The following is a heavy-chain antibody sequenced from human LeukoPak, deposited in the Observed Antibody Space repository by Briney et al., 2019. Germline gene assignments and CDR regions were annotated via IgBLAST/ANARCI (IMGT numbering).Heavy chain of an antibody. CDR3: ARQSVLRYFDWFGFLDY. Sequence: GESLKISCKGSGYSFTSYWIGWVRQMPGKGLEWMGIIYPGDPDTRYSPSLQGQVTTSADKSISTAYLQWSSLKASDTAMYYCARQSVLRYFDWFGFLDYWGQGTLVTVSS. CDR2: IYPGDPDT. J-gene: IGHJ4*02. D-gene: IGHD3-9*01. CDR1: GYSFTSYW. V-gene: IGHV5-51*01.